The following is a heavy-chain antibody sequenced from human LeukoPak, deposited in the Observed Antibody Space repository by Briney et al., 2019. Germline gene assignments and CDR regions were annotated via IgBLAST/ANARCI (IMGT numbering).Heavy chain of an antibody. CDR1: GGSISSYY. J-gene: IGHJ4*02. Sequence: SETLSLTCTVSGGSISSYYWSWIRQPPGKGLEWIGYIYYSGSTNYNPSLKSRVTISVDTSKNQFSLKLSPVTAADTAVYYCASLIAAAVALDYWGQGTLVTVSS. CDR2: IYYSGST. D-gene: IGHD6-13*01. CDR3: ASLIAAAVALDY. V-gene: IGHV4-59*12.